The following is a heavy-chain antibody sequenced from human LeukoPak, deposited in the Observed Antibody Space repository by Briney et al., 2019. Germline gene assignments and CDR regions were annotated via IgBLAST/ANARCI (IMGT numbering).Heavy chain of an antibody. CDR2: VSNDGIKK. CDR3: ARDWGRGDSKYLDF. V-gene: IGHV3-30*03. CDR1: GFTFNNYG. J-gene: IGHJ4*02. Sequence: GGSLRLSCAASGFTFNNYGMHWVRQAPGKGLECVALVSNDGIKKYYAGSAKGRFTLSRDNSSNTVFLEMNSLRGDDTAVYFCARDWGRGDSKYLDFWGQGILVTVSS. D-gene: IGHD4-17*01.